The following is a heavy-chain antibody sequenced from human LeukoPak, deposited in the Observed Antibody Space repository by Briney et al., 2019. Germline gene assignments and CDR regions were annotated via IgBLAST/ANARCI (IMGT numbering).Heavy chain of an antibody. V-gene: IGHV3-49*04. Sequence: PGGSLRLSCAASGFTFREHTMSWVCQAPGKGLECVCFIRTRTDSEKTAHAASVKGTSTISRAESTDIAYLQMNSLQTEDTAVYYCGRKSGTLTGWPFDVWGQGTMVTVSS. J-gene: IGHJ3*01. CDR3: GRKSGTLTGWPFDV. CDR1: GFTFREHT. CDR2: IRTRTDSEKT. D-gene: IGHD5-12*01.